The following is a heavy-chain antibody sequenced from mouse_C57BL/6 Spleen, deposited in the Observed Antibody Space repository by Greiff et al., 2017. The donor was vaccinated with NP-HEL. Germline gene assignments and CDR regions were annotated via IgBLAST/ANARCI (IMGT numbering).Heavy chain of an antibody. D-gene: IGHD2-4*01. Sequence: VKLMESGAELVKPGASVKISCKASGYAFSSYWMNWVKQRPGKGLEWIGQIYPGDGDTNYNGKFKGKATLTADKSSSTAYMQLSSLTSEDSAVYFCARRGYYDYDDGFSYWGQGTLVTVSA. CDR1: GYAFSSYW. CDR3: ARRGYYDYDDGFSY. CDR2: IYPGDGDT. J-gene: IGHJ3*01. V-gene: IGHV1-80*01.